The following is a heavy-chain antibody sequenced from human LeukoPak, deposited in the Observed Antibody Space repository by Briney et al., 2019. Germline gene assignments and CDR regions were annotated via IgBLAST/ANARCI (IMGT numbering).Heavy chain of an antibody. D-gene: IGHD3-10*01. J-gene: IGHJ6*03. CDR1: GGSISSYY. CDR2: IYTSGST. Sequence: SETLSLTCTVSGGSISSYYWSWIRQPAGKGLEWIGRIYTSGSTNYNPSLKSRVTMSVDTSKNQFSLKLSSVTAADTAVYYCAGESHLWFGELGGNYYYYMDVWGKGTTVTISS. V-gene: IGHV4-4*07. CDR3: AGESHLWFGELGGNYYYYMDV.